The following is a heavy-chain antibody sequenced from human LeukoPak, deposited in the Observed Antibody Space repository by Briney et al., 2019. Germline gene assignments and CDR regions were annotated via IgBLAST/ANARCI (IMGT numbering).Heavy chain of an antibody. D-gene: IGHD3-22*01. V-gene: IGHV4-31*03. CDR1: GGSISSGGYY. J-gene: IGHJ4*02. CDR3: ARGGRGYYESSGYPPLEY. CDR2: IYYSGSP. Sequence: SQTLSLTCTVSGGSISSGGYYWSWIRQHPGKGLEWIGYIYYSGSPYYNPSLKSRVTISVDTSKNQFSLKLSSVTAADTAVYYCARGGRGYYESSGYPPLEYWGQGTLVTVSS.